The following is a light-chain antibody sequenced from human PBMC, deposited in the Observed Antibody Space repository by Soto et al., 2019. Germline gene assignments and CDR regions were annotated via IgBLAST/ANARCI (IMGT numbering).Light chain of an antibody. Sequence: GARVAITCRASQTVRTYLNWYQQKPGKAPTLLVYAASTLGSAVPPRFTGAGSETDFTLTISGLQPEDFATYYCQQTFSTPITFGQGTRLEIK. V-gene: IGKV1-39*01. CDR1: QTVRTY. CDR2: AAS. CDR3: QQTFSTPIT. J-gene: IGKJ5*01.